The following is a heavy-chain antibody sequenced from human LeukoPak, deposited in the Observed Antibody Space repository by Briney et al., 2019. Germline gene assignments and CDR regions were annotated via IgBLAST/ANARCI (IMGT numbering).Heavy chain of an antibody. Sequence: SETLSLTCTVSGGSISSGSYYWSWIRQPAGKGLEWIGSIYYSGSTYYNPSLKSRVTISVDTSKNQFSLKLSSVTAADTAVYYCARLPGGIQLWGRSFDYWGQGTLVTVSS. D-gene: IGHD5-18*01. CDR3: ARLPGGIQLWGRSFDY. V-gene: IGHV4-39*01. CDR2: IYYSGST. J-gene: IGHJ4*02. CDR1: GGSISSGSYY.